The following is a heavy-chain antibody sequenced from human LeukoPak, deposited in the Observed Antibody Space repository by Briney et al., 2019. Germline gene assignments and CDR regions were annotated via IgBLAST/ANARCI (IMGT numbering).Heavy chain of an antibody. V-gene: IGHV4-59*08. CDR2: IYYSGST. Sequence: KTSETLSLTCTVSGGSISSYYWSWLRQPPGKGLEWIGYIYYSGSTNYNPSLKRRVTISVDTSKNQFSLKLSSVTAADTAVYYCARHRGYGDYSFDYWGQGSLVTVSS. CDR1: GGSISSYY. CDR3: ARHRGYGDYSFDY. D-gene: IGHD4-17*01. J-gene: IGHJ4*02.